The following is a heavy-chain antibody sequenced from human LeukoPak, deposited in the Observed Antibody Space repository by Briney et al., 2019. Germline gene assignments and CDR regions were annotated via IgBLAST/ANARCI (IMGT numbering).Heavy chain of an antibody. D-gene: IGHD5-18*01. CDR3: ASPTVDTATDY. Sequence: GGSLRLSCAASGFTFSDYYMSWIRQAPGKGLEWVSYISSSGSTIYYADSVKGRFTISRDNSKNTLYLQMNSLRAEDTAVYYCASPTVDTATDYWGQGTLVTVSS. CDR1: GFTFSDYY. CDR2: ISSSGSTI. J-gene: IGHJ4*02. V-gene: IGHV3-11*04.